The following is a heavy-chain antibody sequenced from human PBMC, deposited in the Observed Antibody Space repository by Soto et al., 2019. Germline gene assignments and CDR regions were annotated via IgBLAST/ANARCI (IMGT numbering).Heavy chain of an antibody. J-gene: IGHJ4*02. V-gene: IGHV3-30*18. Sequence: PGGSLRLSCAASGFSFSLYGIHWVRQAPGKGLEWVAFISYEGSSRFYADSVKGRFTISRDNSKNTLYLRMNSLRAEDTAVYYCAKDATRTNGWYHFDYWGQGALVTVSS. CDR2: ISYEGSSR. CDR3: AKDATRTNGWYHFDY. CDR1: GFSFSLYG. D-gene: IGHD6-19*01.